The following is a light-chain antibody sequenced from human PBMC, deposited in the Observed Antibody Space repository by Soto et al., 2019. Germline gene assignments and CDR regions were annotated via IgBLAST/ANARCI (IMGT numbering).Light chain of an antibody. Sequence: DIQMTQSPSTLSASVGDRVSITCRASQSIGNWLAWYQQKPGKAPKLLIYKASTLQTGVPSRFAASGSGTEFTLTISRLQPDDFTPYYCQQYDSMSTFGQGTKLAIK. CDR3: QQYDSMST. CDR1: QSIGNW. CDR2: KAS. V-gene: IGKV1-5*03. J-gene: IGKJ2*01.